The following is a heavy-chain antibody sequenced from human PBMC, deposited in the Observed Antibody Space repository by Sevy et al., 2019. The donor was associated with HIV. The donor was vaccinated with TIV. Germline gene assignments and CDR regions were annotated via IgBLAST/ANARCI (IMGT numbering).Heavy chain of an antibody. CDR3: AKEAGGLLWFGESV. Sequence: GGSLRLSCAASGFTFSSYGMHWVRQAPGKGLEWVAVISYDGSNKNYADSVKGRFTISRGNSKNTLYLQMNSRRAEDTAVYYCAKEAGGLLWFGESVWGQGTTVTVSS. CDR2: ISYDGSNK. CDR1: GFTFSSYG. V-gene: IGHV3-30*18. D-gene: IGHD3-10*01. J-gene: IGHJ6*02.